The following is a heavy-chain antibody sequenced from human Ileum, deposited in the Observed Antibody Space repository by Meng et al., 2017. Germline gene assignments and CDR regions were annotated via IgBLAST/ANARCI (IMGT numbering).Heavy chain of an antibody. CDR2: IYYSGTT. CDR3: AREPPAAAGTGADY. J-gene: IGHJ4*02. V-gene: IGHV4-31*03. Sequence: QVQLQESGPGLVKPSQTLFHTCTFSGRSISGGGYYWSWIRQHPGKGLEWIGYIYYSGTTYYNPSLKSRVTISVDTSKNQFSLKLSSVTAADTAVYYCAREPPAAAGTGADYWGQGTLVTVSS. D-gene: IGHD6-13*01. CDR1: GRSISGGGYY.